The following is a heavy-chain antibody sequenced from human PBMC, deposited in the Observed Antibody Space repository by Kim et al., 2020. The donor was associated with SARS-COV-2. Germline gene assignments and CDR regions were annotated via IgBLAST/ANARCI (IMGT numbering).Heavy chain of an antibody. J-gene: IGHJ5*02. CDR2: ISFDGSNK. Sequence: GGSLRLSCAASHFTFSTYALHWVRQAPGKGLEWLAVISFDGSNKYYADSVKGRFTISRDNSKNTLYLQMTSLRSEDTAVYYCAGDRDGLGSHHDPWGQGTQVTVSS. CDR3: AGDRDGLGSHHDP. V-gene: IGHV3-30*04. CDR1: HFTFSTYA. D-gene: IGHD3-10*01.